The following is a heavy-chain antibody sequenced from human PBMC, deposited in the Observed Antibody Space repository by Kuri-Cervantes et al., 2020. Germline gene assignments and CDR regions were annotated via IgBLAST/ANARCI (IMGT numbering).Heavy chain of an antibody. J-gene: IGHJ3*02. V-gene: IGHV3-23*01. D-gene: IGHD6-19*01. Sequence: GGSLRLSCAASGFTFSNSAMSWVRQAPGKGLEWVSAISGSGGSTYYADSVKGRFTISRDNAKNSLYLQMNSLRAEDTAVYYCARGYSGWSFDIWGQGTMVTVSS. CDR1: GFTFSNSA. CDR3: ARGYSGWSFDI. CDR2: ISGSGGST.